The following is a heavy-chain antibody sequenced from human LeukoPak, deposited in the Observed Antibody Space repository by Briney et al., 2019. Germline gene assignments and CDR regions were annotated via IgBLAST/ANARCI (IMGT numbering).Heavy chain of an antibody. D-gene: IGHD3-22*01. CDR2: ISYDGSNK. Sequence: GRSLRLSCAASGFTFSSYGMHWVRQAPGKGLEWVAVISYDGSNKYYADSVRGRFTISRDNSMNTLYLQMNSLRVEDTAVYYCATQYDSSGYSTSWGQGTLVTVSS. V-gene: IGHV3-30*03. CDR1: GFTFSSYG. J-gene: IGHJ5*02. CDR3: ATQYDSSGYSTS.